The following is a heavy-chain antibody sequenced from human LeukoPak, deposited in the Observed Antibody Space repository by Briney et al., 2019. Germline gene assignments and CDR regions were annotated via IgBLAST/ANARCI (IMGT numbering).Heavy chain of an antibody. D-gene: IGHD2-2*01. CDR2: ISGSDRSI. Sequence: GGSLSLFCAASGFPFSSYAMSWLREAPGKGLEWVSAISGSDRSIYYADSVKGRFTISRDNSKITLFLQINSLRAEDSALYYCAKDQDVGGYCTSTSCYFGLCDSWGQGALVTVSS. CDR3: AKDQDVGGYCTSTSCYFGLCDS. CDR1: GFPFSSYA. V-gene: IGHV3-23*01. J-gene: IGHJ5*01.